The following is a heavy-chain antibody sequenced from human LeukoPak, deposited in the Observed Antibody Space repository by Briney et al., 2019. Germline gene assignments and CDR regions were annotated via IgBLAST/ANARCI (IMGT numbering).Heavy chain of an antibody. D-gene: IGHD3-22*01. V-gene: IGHV4-59*08. J-gene: IGHJ4*02. CDR1: GGSISSYY. CDR2: IYYSGST. Sequence: SETLSLTCTVSGGSISSYYWSWIRQPPGKGLEWIGYIYYSGSTNYNPSLKSRVTISVDTSKNQFSLKLSSVTAADTAVYYCARLPYDSSGYYYDGPPYYFDYWGQGTLVTVSS. CDR3: ARLPYDSSGYYYDGPPYYFDY.